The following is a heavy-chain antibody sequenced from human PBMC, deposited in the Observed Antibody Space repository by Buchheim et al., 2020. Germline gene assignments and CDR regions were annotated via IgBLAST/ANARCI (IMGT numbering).Heavy chain of an antibody. V-gene: IGHV4-61*02. CDR1: GGSISSDAYY. Sequence: QVQLQESGPGLVKPSQTLSLTCTVSGGSISSDAYYWTWIRQSAGNRLEWIGRIYPDGNTRYNPSLQSRVTISVDTSKNQFSLGLTSVTAADTAVYYCARGHCDINSYMYNWFAPWGQGTL. J-gene: IGHJ5*02. CDR3: ARGHCDINSYMYNWFAP. CDR2: IYPDGNT. D-gene: IGHD5-18*01.